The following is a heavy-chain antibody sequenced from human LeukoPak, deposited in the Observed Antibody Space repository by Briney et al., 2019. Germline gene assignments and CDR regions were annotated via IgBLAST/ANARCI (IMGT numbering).Heavy chain of an antibody. J-gene: IGHJ4*02. V-gene: IGHV4-39*07. CDR1: GGSISSSSYY. Sequence: PSETLSLTCTVSGGSISSSSYYWSWIRQPPGKGLEWIGEINHSGSTNYNPSLKSRVTISVDTSKNQFSLKLSSVTAADTAVYYCARDHSWNSRTNGYLVYWGQGTLVTVSS. D-gene: IGHD6-13*01. CDR2: INHSGST. CDR3: ARDHSWNSRTNGYLVY.